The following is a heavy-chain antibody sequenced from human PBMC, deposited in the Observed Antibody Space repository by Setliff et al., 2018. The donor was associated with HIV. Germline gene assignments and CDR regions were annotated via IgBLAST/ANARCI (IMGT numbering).Heavy chain of an antibody. CDR1: GPSINIHY. J-gene: IGHJ4*02. CDR2: IYSTGST. CDR3: AKGAGFYGDYTFDH. Sequence: PSETLSLTCTVSGPSINIHYWSWIRQSPGKGFEWIGYIYSTGSTNYNPYLQSRVTISMVASRNQFSLKLTSVTAADTADYYCAKGAGFYGDYTFDHWGQGRQVTVSS. D-gene: IGHD4-17*01. V-gene: IGHV4-59*11.